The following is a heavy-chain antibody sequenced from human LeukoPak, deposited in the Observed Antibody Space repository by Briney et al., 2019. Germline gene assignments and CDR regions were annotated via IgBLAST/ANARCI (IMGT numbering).Heavy chain of an antibody. V-gene: IGHV3-7*01. J-gene: IGHJ4*02. Sequence: GGSVRLSCVASGFTFGKYWMSWVRQAPGKGLEWVANIKLDGSEKNYVDSVKGRFTISRDNSKNTLYLQMNTLRTEDTALYYCVREKYCTPTDCLHGRFYFNCWGQGTLVTVSS. CDR2: IKLDGSEK. CDR3: VREKYCTPTDCLHGRFYFNC. CDR1: GFTFGKYW. D-gene: IGHD2-8*01.